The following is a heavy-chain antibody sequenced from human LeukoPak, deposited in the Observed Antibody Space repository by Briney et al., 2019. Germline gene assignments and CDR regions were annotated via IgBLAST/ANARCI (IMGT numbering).Heavy chain of an antibody. Sequence: SETLSLTCTVSGGSISSSSYYWGWIRQPPGKGLEWIGSIYYSGSTYYNPSLKSRVTISVDTSKNQFSLKLSSVTAADTAVYYCARYDTAMVLIDYWGQGTLVTVSS. CDR3: ARYDTAMVLIDY. CDR2: IYYSGST. CDR1: GGSISSSSYY. D-gene: IGHD5-18*01. V-gene: IGHV4-39*07. J-gene: IGHJ4*02.